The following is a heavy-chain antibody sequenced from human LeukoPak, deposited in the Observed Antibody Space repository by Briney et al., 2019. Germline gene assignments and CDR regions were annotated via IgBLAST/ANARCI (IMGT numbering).Heavy chain of an antibody. V-gene: IGHV3-9*01. J-gene: IGHJ3*02. Sequence: PGGSLRLSCAASGFTFSSYAMHWVRQAPGKGLEWVSGISWNSGSIGYADSVKGRFTISRDNAKNSLYLQMNSLRAEDTALYYCAKGLSGYRPRGAFDIWGQGTMVTVSS. CDR1: GFTFSSYA. D-gene: IGHD3-22*01. CDR3: AKGLSGYRPRGAFDI. CDR2: ISWNSGSI.